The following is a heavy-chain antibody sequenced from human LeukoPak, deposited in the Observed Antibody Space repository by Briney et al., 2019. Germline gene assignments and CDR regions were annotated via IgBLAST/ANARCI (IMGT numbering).Heavy chain of an antibody. CDR1: GGSISNYY. Sequence: ASETLSLSCTVSGGSISNYYWSWIRQPAGKGLEWIGRIFSTENTHYNPSLKSRVTMSVDTSKNQFSLKLSSVTAADTAVYYCARGISGSSGRWSDPWGQGTLVTVSS. J-gene: IGHJ5*02. V-gene: IGHV4-4*07. D-gene: IGHD1-26*01. CDR2: IFSTENT. CDR3: ARGISGSSGRWSDP.